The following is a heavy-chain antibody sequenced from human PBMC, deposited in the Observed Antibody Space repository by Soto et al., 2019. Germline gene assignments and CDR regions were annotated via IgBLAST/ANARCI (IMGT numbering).Heavy chain of an antibody. J-gene: IGHJ6*02. CDR2: ISYDGSNK. CDR3: AKCILYGSGSYNYGMDV. Sequence: QVQLVESGGGVVQPGRSLRLSCAASGFTFSSYGMHWVRQAPGKGLEWVAAISYDGSNKYYADSVKGRFTISRDNSKNTLYLQMNSLRAEDTAVYYCAKCILYGSGSYNYGMDVWGQGTTVTVSS. V-gene: IGHV3-30*18. D-gene: IGHD3-10*01. CDR1: GFTFSSYG.